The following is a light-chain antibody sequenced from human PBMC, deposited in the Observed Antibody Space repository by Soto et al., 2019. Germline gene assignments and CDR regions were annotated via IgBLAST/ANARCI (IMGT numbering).Light chain of an antibody. Sequence: QSALTQPRSVSGSPGQSVTISCTGTSSDVGDYNYDSWYQQHPGQAPKFIIYDVSKRPSGVPDRFSGSKSGNTASLTISGLQAEDDADYYCCSYSGTGTLVFGGGTKLTVL. CDR1: SSDVGDYNY. V-gene: IGLV2-11*01. J-gene: IGLJ2*01. CDR3: CSYSGTGTLV. CDR2: DVS.